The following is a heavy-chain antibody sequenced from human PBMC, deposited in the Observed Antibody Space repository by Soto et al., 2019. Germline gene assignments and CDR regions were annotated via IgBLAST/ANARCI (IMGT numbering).Heavy chain of an antibody. CDR3: ARVRCGSYDPLYDAIDI. CDR2: ISYDGSNK. J-gene: IGHJ3*02. V-gene: IGHV3-30-3*01. Sequence: GGSLRLSCAASGFTFSSYAMHWVRQAPGKGLEWVAVISYDGSNKYYADSVKGRFTISRDKSKNTLYLQMNSLRAEDTAVYYCARVRCGSYDPLYDAIDIWGQGTMVTVSS. CDR1: GFTFSSYA. D-gene: IGHD1-26*01.